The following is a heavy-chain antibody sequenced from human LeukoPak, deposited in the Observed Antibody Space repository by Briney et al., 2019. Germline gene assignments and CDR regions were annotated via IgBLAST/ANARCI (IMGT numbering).Heavy chain of an antibody. Sequence: GGSLRLSCAASGFTFSSYWMSWVRQAPGKGLEWVANIKKDESEKYYVDSVKGRFTISRDNAKNSLYLQMNSLRAEDTAVYYCARAAHYYDSSGYYPYPYYFDYWGQGTLVTVSS. V-gene: IGHV3-7*01. CDR2: IKKDESEK. D-gene: IGHD3-22*01. J-gene: IGHJ4*02. CDR3: ARAAHYYDSSGYYPYPYYFDY. CDR1: GFTFSSYW.